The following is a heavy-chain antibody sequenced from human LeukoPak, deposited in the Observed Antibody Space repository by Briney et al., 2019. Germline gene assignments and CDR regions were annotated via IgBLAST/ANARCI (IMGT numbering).Heavy chain of an antibody. CDR3: ARDGGYSGYDADC. CDR2: ISDSSAM. D-gene: IGHD5-12*01. CDR1: GFTFSTYS. Sequence: PGGSLRLSCAASGFTFSTYSMKWVRQAPGKGLEWDSYISDSSAMYYADSVRGRFIISRENDKNSLFLQMNSLRAEDTAVYYCARDGGYSGYDADCWGQGTLVTVSS. J-gene: IGHJ4*02. V-gene: IGHV3-48*01.